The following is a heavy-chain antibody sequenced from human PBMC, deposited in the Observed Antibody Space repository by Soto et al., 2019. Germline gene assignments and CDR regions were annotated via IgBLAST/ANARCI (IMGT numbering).Heavy chain of an antibody. CDR3: ARSMFYSDGSNYSPFDY. J-gene: IGHJ4*02. CDR1: GGSISSSSYY. D-gene: IGHD3-22*01. CDR2: IYYSGST. V-gene: IGHV4-39*07. Sequence: SETLSLTCTVSGGSISSSSYYWGWIRQPPGKGLEWIGSIYYSGSTYYNPSLKSRVTISVDTSKNQFSLRLSSVTAADTAVYYCARSMFYSDGSNYSPFDYWGQGTLVT.